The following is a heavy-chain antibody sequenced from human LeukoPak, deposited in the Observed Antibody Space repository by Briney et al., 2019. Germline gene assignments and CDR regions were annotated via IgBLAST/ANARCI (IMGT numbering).Heavy chain of an antibody. V-gene: IGHV3-21*01. Sequence: GGSLRLSCTGSGFTLSSYEMTWIRQAPGKGLEWVSSISSSSSYIYYADSVKGRFTISRDNAKNSLYLQMNSLRAEDTAVYYCADSSGWYWGQGTLVTVSS. CDR1: GFTLSSYE. J-gene: IGHJ4*02. CDR3: ADSSGWY. CDR2: ISSSSSYI. D-gene: IGHD6-19*01.